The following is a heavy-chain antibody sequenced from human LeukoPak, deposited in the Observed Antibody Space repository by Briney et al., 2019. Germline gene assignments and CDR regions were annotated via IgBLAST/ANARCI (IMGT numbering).Heavy chain of an antibody. D-gene: IGHD3-9*01. J-gene: IGHJ6*03. CDR2: IYYSGST. Sequence: SETLSLTCTVSGGSISSSSYYWGWIRQPPGKGLEWIGSIYYSGSTYYNPSLKSRVTISVDTSRNQFSLKLSSVTAADTAVYYCARLLSYDILTDNYYKYYMDVWGKGATVTVSS. V-gene: IGHV4-39*01. CDR3: ARLLSYDILTDNYYKYYMDV. CDR1: GGSISSSSYY.